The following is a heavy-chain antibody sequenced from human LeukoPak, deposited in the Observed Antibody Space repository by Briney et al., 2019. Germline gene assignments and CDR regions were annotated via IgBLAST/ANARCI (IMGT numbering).Heavy chain of an antibody. CDR1: GYTFTGYY. J-gene: IGHJ4*02. Sequence: ASVKVSCKASGYTFTGYYMHWLRQAPGQGLEWMGRINPNSGGTNYAQKFQGRVTMTRDTSISTAYMELSRLRSDDTAVYYCARNGYYYDSSGYSAVDYWGQGTLVTVSS. V-gene: IGHV1-2*06. CDR2: INPNSGGT. D-gene: IGHD3-22*01. CDR3: ARNGYYYDSSGYSAVDY.